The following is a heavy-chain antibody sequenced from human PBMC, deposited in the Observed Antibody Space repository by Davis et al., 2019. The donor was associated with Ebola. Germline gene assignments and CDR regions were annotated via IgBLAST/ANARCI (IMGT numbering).Heavy chain of an antibody. CDR2: ISSSSSYI. CDR3: AKPTPETMVLYYYGMDV. Sequence: GESLKISCAASGFTFSSYSMNWVRQAPGKGLEWVSSISSSSSYIYYADSVKGRFTISRDNSKNTLYLQMNSLRAEDTAVYYCAKPTPETMVLYYYGMDVWGQGTTVTVSS. V-gene: IGHV3-21*04. D-gene: IGHD4/OR15-4a*01. J-gene: IGHJ6*02. CDR1: GFTFSSYS.